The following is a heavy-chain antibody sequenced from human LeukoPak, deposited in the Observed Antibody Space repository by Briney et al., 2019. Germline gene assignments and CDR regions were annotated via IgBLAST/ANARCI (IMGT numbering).Heavy chain of an antibody. CDR1: GGSISSSSYY. CDR2: IYYSGST. D-gene: IGHD1-26*01. V-gene: IGHV4-39*07. CDR3: ARELVGANPHWFDP. J-gene: IGHJ5*02. Sequence: SETLSLTCTVSGGSISSSSYYWGWIRQPPEKGLEWIGSIYYSGSTYYNPSLKSRVTISVDTSKNQFSLKLSSVTAADTAVYYCARELVGANPHWFDPWGQGTLVTVSS.